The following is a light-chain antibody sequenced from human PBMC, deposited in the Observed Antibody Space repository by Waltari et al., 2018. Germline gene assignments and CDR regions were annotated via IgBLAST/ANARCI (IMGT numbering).Light chain of an antibody. CDR3: QHYDGSVVT. J-gene: IGKJ4*01. CDR1: QIVTSIA. Sequence: DIVLTQSPGTLSLSPADRATLSCRASQIVTSIAFTWYQQRPGQPPRLLIYGTSRRATDSPDRFSGSGSCTDFTLTISRLEPEDFAVYFCQHYDGSVVTFGGGTKVEI. CDR2: GTS. V-gene: IGKV3-20*01.